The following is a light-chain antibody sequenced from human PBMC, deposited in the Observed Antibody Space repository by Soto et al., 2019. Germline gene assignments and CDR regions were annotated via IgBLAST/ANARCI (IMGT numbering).Light chain of an antibody. V-gene: IGKV3-15*01. CDR3: QQYHNWLMYT. Sequence: EIVMTQSPVTLSVSPGERATLSCRASQSVSSDLAWYQKKPGQAPRLLIYGASTSATGIPARFSGSGSGTEFTLTISSLQSEDFAVYYCQQYHNWLMYTFGQGTKLEI. CDR2: GAS. CDR1: QSVSSD. J-gene: IGKJ2*01.